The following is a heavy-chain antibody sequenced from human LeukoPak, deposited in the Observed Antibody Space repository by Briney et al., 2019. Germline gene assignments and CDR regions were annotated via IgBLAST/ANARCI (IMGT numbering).Heavy chain of an antibody. CDR2: ISLDGGTT. J-gene: IGHJ4*02. V-gene: IGHV3-43D*04. D-gene: IGHD4-23*01. CDR3: ARGGYGGVFDY. Sequence: PGRSLRLSCAASGFDFADYMMHWVRQVPGKGLEWVSVISLDGGTTNYADSVKGGFPISRDNSKNSLYFLMNELTAEDTAFYYCARGGYGGVFDYWGQGTLVTVSS. CDR1: GFDFADYM.